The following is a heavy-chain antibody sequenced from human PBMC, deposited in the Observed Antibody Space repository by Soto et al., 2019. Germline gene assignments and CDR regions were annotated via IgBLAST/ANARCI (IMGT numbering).Heavy chain of an antibody. CDR1: GFTFDDYA. D-gene: IGHD6-6*01. V-gene: IGHV3-9*01. J-gene: IGHJ6*02. Sequence: SLKISCAASGFTFDDYAMHWVRQAPGKGLEWVSGISWNSGSIGYADSVKGRFTISRDNAKNSLYLQMNSLRAEDTALYYCAKSGRAARRDYYYGMDVWGQGTTVTVSS. CDR2: ISWNSGSI. CDR3: AKSGRAARRDYYYGMDV.